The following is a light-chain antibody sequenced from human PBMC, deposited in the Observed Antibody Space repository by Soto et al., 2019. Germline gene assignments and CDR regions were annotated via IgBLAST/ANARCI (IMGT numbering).Light chain of an antibody. Sequence: IQLTQSPSSLSASVGDSVTITYRASQGVSRYLSWYQQKPGRAPILLISAASTLQSGVPARFSGSGSGADFTLSISSLQSEDFAVYYCQQYNNWRTFGQGTKVDIK. V-gene: IGKV1-9*01. CDR2: AAS. CDR3: QQYNNWRT. CDR1: QGVSRY. J-gene: IGKJ1*01.